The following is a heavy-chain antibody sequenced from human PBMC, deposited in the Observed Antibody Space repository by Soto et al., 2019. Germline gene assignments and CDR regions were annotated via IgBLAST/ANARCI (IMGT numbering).Heavy chain of an antibody. J-gene: IGHJ4*02. Sequence: SETLSLTCTVSGASISSSNYYWGWIRQPPGKGLEWIGSIYYSGSTYYNPSLESRVTISVDTSKNQFSLKLSSVTAADTAVYYCARRHSGSWCFDYWGQGALVTVSS. CDR1: GASISSSNYY. D-gene: IGHD6-19*01. V-gene: IGHV4-39*01. CDR2: IYYSGST. CDR3: ARRHSGSWCFDY.